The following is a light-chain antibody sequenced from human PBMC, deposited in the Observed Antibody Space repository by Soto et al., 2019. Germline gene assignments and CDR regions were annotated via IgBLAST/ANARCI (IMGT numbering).Light chain of an antibody. CDR3: LQDHTWPIT. CDR1: QGVSRK. Sequence: DIVMTQSPATLSVAPGERVNFSCRASQGVSRKLAWYQHKPGQPPRLLISGASTGATGIPARFSGSGSGTEFTLTISSQQSEDCAIYDCLQDHTWPITFGGGTKVEIK. J-gene: IGKJ4*01. CDR2: GAS. V-gene: IGKV3-15*01.